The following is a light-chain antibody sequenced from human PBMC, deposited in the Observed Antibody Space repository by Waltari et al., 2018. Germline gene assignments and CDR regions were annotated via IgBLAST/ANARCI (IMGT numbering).Light chain of an antibody. V-gene: IGKV3-20*01. J-gene: IGKJ1*01. CDR1: QSISRS. Sequence: EIMFTQSPGTLSFSPGEIATLSCRASQSISRSLAWYQHKPGQAPRLLIYGASSRATGIPDRFSGSGSGTDFSLTISRLQPEDFAVYYCQHYVRLPATFGQGTKVDIK. CDR2: GAS. CDR3: QHYVRLPAT.